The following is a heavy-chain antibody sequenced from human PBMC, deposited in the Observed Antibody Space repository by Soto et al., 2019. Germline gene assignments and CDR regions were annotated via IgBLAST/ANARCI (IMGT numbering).Heavy chain of an antibody. CDR1: GFTFSSYA. CDR2: ISGSRGNT. V-gene: IGHV3-23*01. Sequence: GGSLRLSCAASGFTFSSYAMSWVRQAPGKGLEWVSGISGSRGNTYYAASVGGRFTVSRDNSKSTLFLQMNSLRVEDTAVYYCAKDRVDHNSVWDPFDIWGQGTMVTVSS. CDR3: AKDRVDHNSVWDPFDI. J-gene: IGHJ3*02. D-gene: IGHD2-15*01.